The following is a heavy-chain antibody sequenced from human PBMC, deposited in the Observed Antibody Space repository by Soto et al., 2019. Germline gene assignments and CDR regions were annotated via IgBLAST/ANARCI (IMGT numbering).Heavy chain of an antibody. V-gene: IGHV4-59*01. Sequence: SETLSLTCTVSGSSISYYYWSWIRQPPGKGLEWIGYIYYSGSTNYNPSLKSRVTISVDTSKNQFSLKLSSVTAADTAVYYCARDRRHYYDSSFEYWGQGTLVTVSS. D-gene: IGHD3-22*01. CDR1: GSSISYYY. J-gene: IGHJ4*02. CDR2: IYYSGST. CDR3: ARDRRHYYDSSFEY.